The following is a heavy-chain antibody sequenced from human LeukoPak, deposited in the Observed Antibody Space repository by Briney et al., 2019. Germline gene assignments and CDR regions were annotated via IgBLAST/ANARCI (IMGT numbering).Heavy chain of an antibody. D-gene: IGHD1-26*01. V-gene: IGHV3-21*04. Sequence: GGSLRLSCAASGFTFSSYSMNWVRQAPGKGLEWVSSISSSSSYIYYADSVKGRFTISRDNSKNTLYLQMNSLRAEDTALYYCAKAREATYYFDCWGQGTLVTVSS. J-gene: IGHJ4*02. CDR3: AKAREATYYFDC. CDR1: GFTFSSYS. CDR2: ISSSSSYI.